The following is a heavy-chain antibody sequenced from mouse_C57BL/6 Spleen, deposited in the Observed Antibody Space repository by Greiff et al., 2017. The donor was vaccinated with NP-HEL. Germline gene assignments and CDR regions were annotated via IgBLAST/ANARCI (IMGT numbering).Heavy chain of an antibody. CDR2: IRNKANGYTK. CDR1: GFTFTDYY. CDR3: ARYMDPRGFAY. J-gene: IGHJ3*01. V-gene: IGHV7-3*01. Sequence: EVQGVESGGGLVQPGGSLSLSCAASGFTFTDYYMSWVRQPPGKALEWLGFIRNKANGYTKEYIASVKGRFTISRDNSQSILYLQMNALRAEDSATYYCARYMDPRGFAYWGQGTLVTVSA.